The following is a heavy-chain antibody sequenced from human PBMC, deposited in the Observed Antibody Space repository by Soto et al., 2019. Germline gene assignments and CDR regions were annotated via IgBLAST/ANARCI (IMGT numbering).Heavy chain of an antibody. CDR1: GGSFSGQA. CDR3: ASVPN. V-gene: IGHV1-69*01. Sequence: QVQLVQSGAEVKKPGSSVKVSCQASGGSFSGQAVSWVRQAPGQGLEWLGGIIPIFRTTNYARKFQGRLTITADESTGTASMELTSLRSEDTSIYYCASVPNWVQGTRVTVSS. CDR2: IIPIFRTT. J-gene: IGHJ4*02.